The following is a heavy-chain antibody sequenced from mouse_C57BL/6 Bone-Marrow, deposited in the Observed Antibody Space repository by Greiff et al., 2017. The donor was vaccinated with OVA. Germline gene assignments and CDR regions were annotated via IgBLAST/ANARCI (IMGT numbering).Heavy chain of an antibody. CDR1: GYTFTSYG. Sequence: VMLVESGAELARPGASVKLSCKASGYTFTSYGISWVKQRTGQGLEWIGEIYPRSGNTYYNEKFKGKATLTADKSSSTAYMELRSLTSEDSAVYFCAYYYGSSPHRLYWYFDVWGTGTTVTVSS. J-gene: IGHJ1*03. CDR3: AYYYGSSPHRLYWYFDV. V-gene: IGHV1-81*01. D-gene: IGHD1-1*01. CDR2: IYPRSGNT.